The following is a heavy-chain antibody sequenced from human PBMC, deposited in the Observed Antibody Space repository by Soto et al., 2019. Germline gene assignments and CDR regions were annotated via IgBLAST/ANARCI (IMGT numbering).Heavy chain of an antibody. CDR2: IYYSGST. D-gene: IGHD3-3*01. CDR3: ARGRPSGYPSPFDP. J-gene: IGHJ5*02. V-gene: IGHV4-59*01. CDR1: GGSISSYY. Sequence: PSETLSLTCTVSGGSISSYYWSWIRQPPGKGLEWIGYIYYSGSTNYNPSLKSRVTISVDTSKNQFSLKVSSVTAADTAVYYCARGRPSGYPSPFDPWGQGTLVTVS.